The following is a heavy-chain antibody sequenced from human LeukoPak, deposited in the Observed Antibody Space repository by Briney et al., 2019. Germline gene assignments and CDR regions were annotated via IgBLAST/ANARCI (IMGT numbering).Heavy chain of an antibody. CDR1: GFIFSSFW. CDR2: IKPDGSLQ. Sequence: GGSLRLSCTASGFIFSSFWMAWVRQAPRKGLEWVANIKPDGSLQFYGDSVKGRLTISRDNAKNSLYLQMNNLRAEDTALYYCATSYDSSGCDWGQGTLVTVSS. D-gene: IGHD3-22*01. CDR3: ATSYDSSGCD. J-gene: IGHJ4*02. V-gene: IGHV3-7*01.